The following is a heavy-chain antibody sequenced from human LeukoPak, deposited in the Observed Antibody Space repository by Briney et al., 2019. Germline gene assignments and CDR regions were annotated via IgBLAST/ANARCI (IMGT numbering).Heavy chain of an antibody. Sequence: GSLRLSCAASGFTFSTNSINWVRLAPGEGLEWVSYISSSSSTIYYADSVKGRFTISRDNAKNSLYLQMNSLRDEDTAVYYCARGFGELFYWGQGTLVTVSS. J-gene: IGHJ4*02. V-gene: IGHV3-48*02. D-gene: IGHD3-10*01. CDR1: GFTFSTNS. CDR2: ISSSSSTI. CDR3: ARGFGELFY.